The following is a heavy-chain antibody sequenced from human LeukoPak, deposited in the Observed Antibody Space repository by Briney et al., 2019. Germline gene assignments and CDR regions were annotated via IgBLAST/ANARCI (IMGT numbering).Heavy chain of an antibody. CDR1: GFTFSSYA. J-gene: IGHJ1*01. Sequence: GGSLRLSCAASGFTFSSYAMHWVRQAPGKGLEWVAVISYDGSNKYYADSVKGRFTISRDNSKNTLYLQMNSLRAEDTAVYYCARPAYRGGDCLGTEYFQHWGQGTLVTVSS. CDR2: ISYDGSNK. D-gene: IGHD2-21*02. CDR3: ARPAYRGGDCLGTEYFQH. V-gene: IGHV3-30*04.